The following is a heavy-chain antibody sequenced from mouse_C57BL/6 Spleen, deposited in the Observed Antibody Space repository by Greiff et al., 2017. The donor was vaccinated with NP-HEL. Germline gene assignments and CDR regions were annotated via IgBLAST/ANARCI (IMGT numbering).Heavy chain of an antibody. D-gene: IGHD3-1*01. CDR2: ISYDGSN. V-gene: IGHV3-6*01. CDR3: ARDRDSRGFAY. CDR1: VYSITSGYY. J-gene: IGHJ3*01. Sequence: EVKLMESGPGLVKPSQSLSLTCSVTVYSITSGYYWNWIRQFPGNKLEWMGYISYDGSNNYNPSLKNRISNTRDTSKNQFFLKLNSVTTEDTATYYCARDRDSRGFAYWGQGTLVTVSA.